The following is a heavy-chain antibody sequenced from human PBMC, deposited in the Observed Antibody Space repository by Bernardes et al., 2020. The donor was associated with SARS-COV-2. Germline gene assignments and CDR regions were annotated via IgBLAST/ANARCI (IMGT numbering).Heavy chain of an antibody. CDR2: ISGSGGET. Sequence: GGSLRLSCVTSDFTFTNFAMDWVRQAPGKGLQWVSSISGSGGETHYADSVRGRFTISRDNSKGTLSLQMNSLRAEDTALYFCVKESDDYDWGGNRPTPLFDHWGQGTRVAVSS. V-gene: IGHV3-23*01. CDR3: VKESDDYDWGGNRPTPLFDH. D-gene: IGHD3-16*02. J-gene: IGHJ4*02. CDR1: DFTFTNFA.